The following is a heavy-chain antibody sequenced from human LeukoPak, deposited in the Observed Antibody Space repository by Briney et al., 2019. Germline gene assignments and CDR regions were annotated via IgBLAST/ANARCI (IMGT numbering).Heavy chain of an antibody. Sequence: GASVKVSCKASGYTFTSYGISWVRQAPGKGLEWVSAISGSGGSTYYADSVKGRFSISRDNSKNTLYLQMNSLRAEDTAVYYCARRYDGFDYWGQGTLVTVSS. CDR3: ARRYDGFDY. CDR1: GYTFTSYG. D-gene: IGHD3-3*01. CDR2: ISGSGGST. J-gene: IGHJ4*02. V-gene: IGHV3-23*01.